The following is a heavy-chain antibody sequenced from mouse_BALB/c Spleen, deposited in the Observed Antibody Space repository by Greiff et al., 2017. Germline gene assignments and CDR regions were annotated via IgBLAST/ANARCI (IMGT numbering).Heavy chain of an antibody. Sequence: EVQGVESGGGLVQPGGSRKLSCAASGFTFSDYGMAWVRQAPGKGPEWVAFISNLAYSIYYADTVTGRFTISRENAKNTLYLEMSSLRSEDTAMYYCARGGMDYWGQGTSVTVSS. J-gene: IGHJ4*01. CDR3: ARGGMDY. CDR2: ISNLAYSI. V-gene: IGHV5-15*02. CDR1: GFTFSDYG.